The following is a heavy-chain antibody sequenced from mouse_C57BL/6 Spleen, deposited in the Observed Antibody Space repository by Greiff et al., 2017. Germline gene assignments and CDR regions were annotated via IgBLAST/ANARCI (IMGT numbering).Heavy chain of an antibody. D-gene: IGHD4-1*01. J-gene: IGHJ4*01. Sequence: QVHVKQSGAELVKPGASVKISCKASGYAFSSYWMNWVKQRPGKGLEWIGQIYPGDGDTNYNGKFKDKATLTADKSSSTAYMQLSSLTSEDSAVYFCARIWDGYAMDYWGQGTSVTVSS. CDR1: GYAFSSYW. CDR2: IYPGDGDT. CDR3: ARIWDGYAMDY. V-gene: IGHV1-80*01.